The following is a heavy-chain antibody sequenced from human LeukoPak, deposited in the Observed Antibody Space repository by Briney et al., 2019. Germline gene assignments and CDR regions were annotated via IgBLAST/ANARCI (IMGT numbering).Heavy chain of an antibody. V-gene: IGHV3-30-3*01. CDR1: GFTFSSYA. Sequence: GGSLRLSCAASGFTFSSYAMHWVRQAPGKGLEWLAVISYDGSNKYYADSVKGRFTISRDNSKNTLYLQMNSLRAEDTAVYYCARDGTNGYDRSPFDYWGQGTLVTVSS. CDR3: ARDGTNGYDRSPFDY. D-gene: IGHD5-12*01. J-gene: IGHJ4*02. CDR2: ISYDGSNK.